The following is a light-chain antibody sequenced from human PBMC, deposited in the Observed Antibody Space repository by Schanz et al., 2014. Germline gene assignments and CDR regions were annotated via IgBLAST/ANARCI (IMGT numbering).Light chain of an antibody. CDR1: QSLLHSNGYYY. J-gene: IGKJ2*01. V-gene: IGKV2-28*01. CDR2: LSS. CDR3: MQGTHWPPTT. Sequence: DIVMTQSPLSLPVTPGEPASISCRSSQSLLHSNGYYYLDWYLQKPGQSPQLLIYLSSHRASGVPDRFSGSGSGTDFTLKISRVEAEDVGIYYCMQGTHWPPTTFGQGTKLEIK.